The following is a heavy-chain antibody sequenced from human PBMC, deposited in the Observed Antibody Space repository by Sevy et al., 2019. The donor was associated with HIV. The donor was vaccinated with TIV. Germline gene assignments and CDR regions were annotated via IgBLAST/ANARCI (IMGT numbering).Heavy chain of an antibody. D-gene: IGHD6-13*01. Sequence: GESLKISCKGSGYSCTSYWIGWVRQMPGKGLEWMGIIYPGDSDTRYSPSFQGQVAISADKSISTAYLQWGSLKASDNAMYYCARTTAVAGTKFFDFWGQGTLVTVSS. CDR3: ARTTAVAGTKFFDF. CDR2: IYPGDSDT. J-gene: IGHJ4*02. V-gene: IGHV5-51*01. CDR1: GYSCTSYW.